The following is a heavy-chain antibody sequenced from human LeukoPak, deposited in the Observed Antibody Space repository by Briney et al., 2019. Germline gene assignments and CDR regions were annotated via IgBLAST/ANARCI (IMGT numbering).Heavy chain of an antibody. CDR3: AKLGIVVVVAATTWFDP. CDR2: ISGSGGST. V-gene: IGHV3-23*01. Sequence: GSLRLSCAASGFTFSSYAMSWVRQAPGKGLEWVSAISGSGGSTYYADSVKGRFTIPRDNSKNTLYLQMNSLRAEDTAVYYCAKLGIVVVVAATTWFDPWGQGTLVTVSS. D-gene: IGHD2-15*01. CDR1: GFTFSSYA. J-gene: IGHJ5*02.